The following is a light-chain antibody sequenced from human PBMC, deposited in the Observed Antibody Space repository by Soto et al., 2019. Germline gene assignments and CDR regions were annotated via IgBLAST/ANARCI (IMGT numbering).Light chain of an antibody. CDR1: QSVSSY. V-gene: IGKV3-11*01. CDR3: QQRSNWPPMYT. CDR2: DAS. Sequence: EIVLTQSPVTLSLSPGERATLSCRASQSVSSYLAWYQQKPGQAPRLLIYDASNRATGIPARFSGSGSGTDFTLTISSLEPEDFAVYNCQQRSNWPPMYTIGQGTKLEIK. J-gene: IGKJ2*01.